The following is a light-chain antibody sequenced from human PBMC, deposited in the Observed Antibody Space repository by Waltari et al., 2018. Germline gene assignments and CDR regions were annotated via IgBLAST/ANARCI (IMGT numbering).Light chain of an antibody. CDR1: SSDVGGYNY. CDR2: EVS. Sequence: QSALTQPPSASGSPGQSVTISCTGTSSDVGGYNYVSWYQHHPGNAPKLMIYEVSTRPSGVPDRFSASKSGNTASLTVSGLQAEDEANYFCSSYAGNNNLVFGGGTKLTVL. V-gene: IGLV2-8*01. J-gene: IGLJ2*01. CDR3: SSYAGNNNLV.